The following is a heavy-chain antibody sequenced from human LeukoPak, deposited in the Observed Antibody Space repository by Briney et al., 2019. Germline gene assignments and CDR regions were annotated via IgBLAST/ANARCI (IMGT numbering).Heavy chain of an antibody. D-gene: IGHD3-22*01. J-gene: IGHJ4*02. Sequence: GRSLRLSCAASGFTFSSYGMHWVRQAPGKGLEWVAVIWYDGSNKYYADSVKGRFTISRDNSKNTLYLQMNSLRAEDTAVYYCARDWYYDSSGYFHFSFWGQGTLVTVSS. CDR2: IWYDGSNK. V-gene: IGHV3-33*01. CDR3: ARDWYYDSSGYFHFSF. CDR1: GFTFSSYG.